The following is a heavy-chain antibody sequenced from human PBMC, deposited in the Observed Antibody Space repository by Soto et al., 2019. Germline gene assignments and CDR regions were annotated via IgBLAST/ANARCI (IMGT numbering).Heavy chain of an antibody. D-gene: IGHD3-10*02. J-gene: IGHJ2*01. Sequence: QVQLQESGPGLVKPSGTLSLTCAVSGGSVSSNNWWSWVRQPPGKGLEWVGDIYHGGSTNYNPSLKSRVTISVDKSKNQFSLKLSSVTAADTAVYYCARASKLFGNWYFDLWGRGTLVTVSS. CDR2: IYHGGST. V-gene: IGHV4-4*02. CDR1: GGSVSSNNW. CDR3: ARASKLFGNWYFDL.